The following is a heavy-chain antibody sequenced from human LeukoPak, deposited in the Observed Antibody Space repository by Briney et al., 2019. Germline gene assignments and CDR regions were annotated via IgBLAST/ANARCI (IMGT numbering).Heavy chain of an antibody. D-gene: IGHD5-24*01. V-gene: IGHV3-48*02. Sequence: PGGSLRLSCAASGFTFSIYSMNWVRQAPGKGLERVSYIGGSSGTVYYADSVKGRFTVSRDNAENSLYLQMNSLRDEDTAVYYCARDRDGYNPYYFDYWGQGTLVTVSS. J-gene: IGHJ4*02. CDR1: GFTFSIYS. CDR3: ARDRDGYNPYYFDY. CDR2: IGGSSGTV.